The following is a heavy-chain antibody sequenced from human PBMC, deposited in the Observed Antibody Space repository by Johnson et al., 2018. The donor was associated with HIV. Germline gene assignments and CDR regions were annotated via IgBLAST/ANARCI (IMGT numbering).Heavy chain of an antibody. CDR1: GFTVSSNY. V-gene: IGHV3-11*04. CDR2: ISSSGSTI. Sequence: QVQLVESGGGVVQPGRSLRLSCAVSGFTVSSNYMSWIRQAPGKGLEWVSYISSSGSTIYYADSVKGRFTISRDNSKNTLYLQMNSLRAEDTAVYYCASRVRVDAFDIWGRGTMVTVSS. J-gene: IGHJ3*02. CDR3: ASRVRVDAFDI. D-gene: IGHD4/OR15-4a*01.